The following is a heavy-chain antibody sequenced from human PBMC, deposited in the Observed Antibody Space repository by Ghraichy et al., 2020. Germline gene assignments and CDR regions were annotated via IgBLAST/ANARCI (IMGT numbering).Heavy chain of an antibody. J-gene: IGHJ4*02. CDR1: GFTFSTYG. D-gene: IGHD4-11*01. Sequence: GESLNISCAASGFTFSTYGMTWVRQAPGKGLEWISAISGSGGSTYYADSVKGRFTISRDNPKNTLFLQMNSLRVKDTAVYYCARGATTPDYWGQGALVIVSS. CDR2: ISGSGGST. V-gene: IGHV3-23*01. CDR3: ARGATTPDY.